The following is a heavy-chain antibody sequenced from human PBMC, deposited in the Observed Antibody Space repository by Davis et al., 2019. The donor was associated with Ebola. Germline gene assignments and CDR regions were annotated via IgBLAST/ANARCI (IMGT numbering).Heavy chain of an antibody. J-gene: IGHJ4*02. CDR2: IRSKANSYAT. D-gene: IGHD1-14*01. CDR1: GFTFSGSA. Sequence: GESLKISCAASGFTFSGSAMHWVRQVSGKGLEWVGRIRSKANSYATAYAASVKGRFTISRDDSKNTAYLQMNSLKTEDTAVYYCTATRSAGSDYWGQGTLVTVSS. CDR3: TATRSAGSDY. V-gene: IGHV3-73*01.